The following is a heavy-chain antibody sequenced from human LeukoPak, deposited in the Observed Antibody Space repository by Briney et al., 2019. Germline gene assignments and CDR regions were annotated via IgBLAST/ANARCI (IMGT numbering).Heavy chain of an antibody. V-gene: IGHV3-21*01. Sequence: GRSLRLSCAASGFTFSSYSMNWVRQAPGKGLEWVSSISSSSSYIYYADSVKGRFTISRDNAKNSLCLQMNSLRAEDTAVYYCARDRYYDFWSGSPFDYWGQGTLVTVSS. D-gene: IGHD3-3*01. CDR2: ISSSSSYI. CDR1: GFTFSSYS. J-gene: IGHJ4*02. CDR3: ARDRYYDFWSGSPFDY.